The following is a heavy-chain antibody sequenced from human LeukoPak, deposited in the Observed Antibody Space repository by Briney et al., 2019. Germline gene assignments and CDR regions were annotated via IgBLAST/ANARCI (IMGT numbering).Heavy chain of an antibody. Sequence: SETLSLTWAVYGGSFSGYYWSWIRQPPGKGLEWIGEINHRGSTNYKPSLKSRVTISVDTSKNQFSLKLSSVTAADTAVYYCARGLRRGYGSGSYIAQWGQGTLVTVSS. D-gene: IGHD3-10*01. CDR1: GGSFSGYY. J-gene: IGHJ4*02. V-gene: IGHV4-34*01. CDR3: ARGLRRGYGSGSYIAQ. CDR2: INHRGST.